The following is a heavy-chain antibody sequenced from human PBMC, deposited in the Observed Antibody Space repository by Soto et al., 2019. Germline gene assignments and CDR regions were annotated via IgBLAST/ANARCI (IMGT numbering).Heavy chain of an antibody. CDR1: GFTFSSYA. D-gene: IGHD3-3*01. Sequence: GGSLRLSCAASGFTFSSYAMSWVRQAPGKGLEWVSAISGSGGSTYYADSVKGRFTISRDNSKNTLYLQMNSLRAEDTAVYYCAKDQSASVIFGVVIIVLDAFDIWGQGTMVTVSS. CDR2: ISGSGGST. J-gene: IGHJ3*02. CDR3: AKDQSASVIFGVVIIVLDAFDI. V-gene: IGHV3-23*01.